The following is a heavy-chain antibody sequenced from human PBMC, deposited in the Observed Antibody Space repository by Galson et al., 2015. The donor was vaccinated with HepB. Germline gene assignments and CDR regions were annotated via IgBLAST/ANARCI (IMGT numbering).Heavy chain of an antibody. CDR2: IKQDGSEK. V-gene: IGHV3-7*03. Sequence: SLRLSCAASGFTFRNYWMSWVRQAPGKGLEWVANIKQDGSEKYYVDSVKGRFTISRDNAKNSLYLQMNSLRAEDTAVYYCAREGSYSPYDYVWGTYRYDAFDIWGQGTMVTVSS. J-gene: IGHJ3*02. CDR1: GFTFRNYW. CDR3: AREGSYSPYDYVWGTYRYDAFDI. D-gene: IGHD3-16*02.